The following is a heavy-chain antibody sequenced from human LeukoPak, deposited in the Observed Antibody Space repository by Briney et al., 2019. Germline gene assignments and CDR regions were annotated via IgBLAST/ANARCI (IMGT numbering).Heavy chain of an antibody. CDR1: GGTFSSYA. CDR3: ARDRFSSSWYFDY. J-gene: IGHJ4*02. D-gene: IGHD6-13*01. Sequence: ASVKVSCKASGGTFSSYAISWVRQAPGQGLEWMGRIITIFGTANYAQKFQGRVTITTDESTSTAYMELSSLRSEDTAVYYCARDRFSSSWYFDYWGQGTLVTVSS. CDR2: IITIFGTA. V-gene: IGHV1-69*05.